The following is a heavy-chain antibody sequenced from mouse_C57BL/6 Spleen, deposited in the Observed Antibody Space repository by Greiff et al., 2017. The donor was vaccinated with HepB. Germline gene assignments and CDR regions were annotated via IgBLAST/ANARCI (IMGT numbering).Heavy chain of an antibody. CDR2: SRNKANDYTT. CDR1: GFTFSDFY. D-gene: IGHD2-4*01. CDR3: ARDDYDYEAFAY. V-gene: IGHV7-1*01. J-gene: IGHJ3*01. Sequence: EVQVVESGGGLVQSGRSLRLSCATSGFTFSDFYMEWVRQAPGKGLEWIAASRNKANDYTTEYSASVKGRFIVSRDTSQSILYLQMNALRAEDTAIYYCARDDYDYEAFAYWGQGTLVTVSA.